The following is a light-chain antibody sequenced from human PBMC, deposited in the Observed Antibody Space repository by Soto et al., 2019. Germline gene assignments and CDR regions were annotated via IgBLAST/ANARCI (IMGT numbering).Light chain of an antibody. Sequence: DIQMTQSPTSLSASVGDRVTITCRASQGIRNFVAWYQQKPGKAPKLLIYAASTLQSGVPSRFSGCGSGTDFTLTINSLQHEDVATYSCQKYSSVPVFGPGTKVEIK. J-gene: IGKJ3*01. V-gene: IGKV1-27*01. CDR3: QKYSSVPV. CDR2: AAS. CDR1: QGIRNF.